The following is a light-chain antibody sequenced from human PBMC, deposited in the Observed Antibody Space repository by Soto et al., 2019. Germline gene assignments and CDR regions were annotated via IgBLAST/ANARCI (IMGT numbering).Light chain of an antibody. CDR2: DTS. J-gene: IGKJ3*01. CDR1: ESLYTY. Sequence: EIVLTQSPATLSLSPGERATLSCRASESLYTYLAWFQQKPGQAPSLLIFDTSRRATGVPARFSGSGAGTDYTLAISSLEPEDFAVYYCQEHGNWPRRTFGPGTKVEI. CDR3: QEHGNWPRRT. V-gene: IGKV3-11*01.